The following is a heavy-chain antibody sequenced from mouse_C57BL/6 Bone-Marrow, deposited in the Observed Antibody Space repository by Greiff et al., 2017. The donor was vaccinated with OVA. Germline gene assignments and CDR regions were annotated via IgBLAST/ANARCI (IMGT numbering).Heavy chain of an antibody. CDR2: INPSSGYT. D-gene: IGHD2-4*01. Sequence: DQGAESGAELAKPGASVKLSCKASGYTFTSYGMHWVKQRPGQGLEWIGYINPSSGYTKYNQKFKDKATLTADKSSSTAYMQLSSLTYEDSAVYYCARGGLREAYWGQGTLVTVSA. V-gene: IGHV1-7*01. J-gene: IGHJ3*01. CDR3: ARGGLREAY. CDR1: GYTFTSYG.